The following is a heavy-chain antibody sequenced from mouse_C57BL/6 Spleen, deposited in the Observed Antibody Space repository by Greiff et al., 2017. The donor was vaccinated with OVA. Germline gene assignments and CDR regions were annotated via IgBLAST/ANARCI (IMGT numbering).Heavy chain of an antibody. CDR2: IDPADGYT. J-gene: IGHJ2*01. D-gene: IGHD1-1*01. Sequence: VQLKQSVAELVRPGASVKLSCTASGFNFKNTYMHWVKQRPEQGLEWIGRIDPADGYTKYAPKFPGKATITADTSSNTAYLQLSSLTSEDTAIYYRACAYTSTFFDYWGQGTTLTVSS. CDR1: GFNFKNTY. CDR3: ACAYTSTFFDY. V-gene: IGHV14-3*01.